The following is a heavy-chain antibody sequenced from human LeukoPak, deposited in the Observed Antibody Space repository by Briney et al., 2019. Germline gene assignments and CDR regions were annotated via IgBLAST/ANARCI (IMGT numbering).Heavy chain of an antibody. V-gene: IGHV4-34*01. Sequence: PSETLSLTCAVYGGSFSGYYWSWIRQPPGKGLEWIGEINHSGSTNYNPSLKSRVTISVDTSKNQFSLKLSSVTAADTAVYYCARAVNYDYVWGSYRAFFPDYWGQGTLVTVSS. CDR1: GGSFSGYY. D-gene: IGHD3-16*02. J-gene: IGHJ4*02. CDR3: ARAVNYDYVWGSYRAFFPDY. CDR2: INHSGST.